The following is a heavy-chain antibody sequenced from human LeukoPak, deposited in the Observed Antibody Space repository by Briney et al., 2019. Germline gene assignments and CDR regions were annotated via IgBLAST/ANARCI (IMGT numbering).Heavy chain of an antibody. J-gene: IGHJ6*02. V-gene: IGHV3-30*18. Sequence: GGSLRLSCAASGFTFSSYGMHWVRQAPGKGLEWVAVISYDGSNKHYADSVKGRFTVSRDNSKKTLYLEMNSLRAEDTAVYYCAKAMGSYYYGMDVWGQGTTVTVSS. CDR2: ISYDGSNK. D-gene: IGHD3-10*01. CDR1: GFTFSSYG. CDR3: AKAMGSYYYGMDV.